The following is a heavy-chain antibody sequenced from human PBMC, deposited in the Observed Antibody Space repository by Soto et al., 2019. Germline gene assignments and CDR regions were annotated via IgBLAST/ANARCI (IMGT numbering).Heavy chain of an antibody. V-gene: IGHV4-59*01. J-gene: IGHJ4*02. CDR3: ARDLFYYDSSGYPVYYFDD. CDR1: GGSISRYY. Sequence: PSETLSLTCTVSGGSISRYYWSWIRQPPGKGLEWIGYIYYSGSTNYNPSLKSRVTISVDTSKNQFSPKLSSVTAADTAVYYCARDLFYYDSSGYPVYYFDDWGQGTLVTVSS. CDR2: IYYSGST. D-gene: IGHD3-22*01.